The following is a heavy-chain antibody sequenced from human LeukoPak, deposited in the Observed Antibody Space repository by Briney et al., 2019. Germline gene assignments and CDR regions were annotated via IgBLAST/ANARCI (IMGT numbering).Heavy chain of an antibody. J-gene: IGHJ4*02. Sequence: GGSLRLSCAASVFTFSSYAMSWVRQSPGKGLEWVSAISGSGGSTYYADSVKGRFTISRDNSKNTLYLQMNSLRAEDTAVYYCAKIKGNSGYYFDYWGQGTLVTVSS. V-gene: IGHV3-23*01. CDR3: AKIKGNSGYYFDY. CDR1: VFTFSSYA. CDR2: ISGSGGST. D-gene: IGHD3-22*01.